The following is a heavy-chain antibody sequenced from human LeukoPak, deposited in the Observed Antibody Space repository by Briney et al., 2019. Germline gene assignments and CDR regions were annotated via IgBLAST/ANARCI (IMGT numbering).Heavy chain of an antibody. Sequence: GESLKISCQGSGFTFTTHWIGWVRQMPGKGLEWMGIIYPGDSDTKYSPSFQGQVSISADRSVRTAYLQWTSLKASDTAMYYCARSDYGGNSFDYWDQGTLVTVSS. CDR2: IYPGDSDT. D-gene: IGHD4-23*01. CDR1: GFTFTTHW. CDR3: ARSDYGGNSFDY. V-gene: IGHV5-51*01. J-gene: IGHJ4*02.